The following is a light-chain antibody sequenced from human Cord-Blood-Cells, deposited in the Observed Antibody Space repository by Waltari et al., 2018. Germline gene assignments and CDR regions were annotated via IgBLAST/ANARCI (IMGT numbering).Light chain of an antibody. V-gene: IGLV2-23*01. CDR3: CSYAGSSTYV. CDR1: SSDVGSYKL. J-gene: IGLJ1*01. CDR2: EGS. Sequence: QSALTQPASVSGSPGQSITISCTGTSSDVGSYKLVSWYQQHPGKAPKLMIYEGSKRPSGVSNRFSGSKSGNTASLTISGLHAEDEADYYCCSYAGSSTYVFGTGTKVTVL.